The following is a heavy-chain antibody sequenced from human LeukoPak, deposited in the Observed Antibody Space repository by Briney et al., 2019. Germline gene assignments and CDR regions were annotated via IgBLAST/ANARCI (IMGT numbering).Heavy chain of an antibody. CDR3: ARQVTGYSSSWYQFDP. CDR2: IYYSGST. V-gene: IGHV4-59*08. Sequence: SETLSLTCTVSGGSISSYYWSWIQQPPGKGLEWIGYIYYSGSTNYNPSLKSRVTISVDTSKNQFSLKLSSVTAADTAVYYCARQVTGYSSSWYQFDPWGQGTLVTVSS. D-gene: IGHD6-13*01. J-gene: IGHJ5*02. CDR1: GGSISSYY.